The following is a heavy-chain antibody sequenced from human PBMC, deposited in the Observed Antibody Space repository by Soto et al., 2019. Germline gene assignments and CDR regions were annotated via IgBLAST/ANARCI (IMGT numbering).Heavy chain of an antibody. CDR1: GFTFSTHG. J-gene: IGHJ4*02. V-gene: IGHV3-48*02. CDR3: ARDAWVTTFRFDL. CDR2: IDNSGGAI. D-gene: IGHD4-17*01. Sequence: EVQLVESGGGLGQPGGSLSLSCVASGFTFSTHGLNWVRQAPGKGLEWISYIDNSGGAIYYGDSVKGRFTISRDNAKNAVYLQMNSLRDEDTAVYYCARDAWVTTFRFDLLGQGALVTVSS.